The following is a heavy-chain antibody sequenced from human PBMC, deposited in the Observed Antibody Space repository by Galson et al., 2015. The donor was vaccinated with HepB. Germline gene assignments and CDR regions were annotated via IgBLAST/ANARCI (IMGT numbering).Heavy chain of an antibody. CDR2: VQSKTDGGTT. D-gene: IGHD7-27*01. V-gene: IGHV3-15*01. CDR1: GFTFGNAS. J-gene: IGHJ3*02. Sequence: LRHRRGAAGFTFGNASMSWGGHAPGTGVGWDGGVQSKTDGGTTDYAAPVKGRFTISRDDSKNTLYLQMNSLKTEDTAVYYCTTVGEANWGAGAFDIWGQGTMVTVSS. CDR3: TTVGEANWGAGAFDI.